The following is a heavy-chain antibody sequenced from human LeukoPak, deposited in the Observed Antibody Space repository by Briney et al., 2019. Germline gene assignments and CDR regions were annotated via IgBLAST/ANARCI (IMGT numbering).Heavy chain of an antibody. V-gene: IGHV1-3*01. CDR2: INAGNGNT. CDR3: ARIIRYYFDY. D-gene: IGHD2/OR15-2a*01. J-gene: IGHJ4*02. CDR1: GYTFTHYA. Sequence: EASVKVSCKASGYTFTHYAMHWVRQAPGQRLEWMGWINAGNGNTKYSQKFQGRVTISRDTSASTAYMELSSLRSEDTAVYYCARIIRYYFDYWGQGALVTVSS.